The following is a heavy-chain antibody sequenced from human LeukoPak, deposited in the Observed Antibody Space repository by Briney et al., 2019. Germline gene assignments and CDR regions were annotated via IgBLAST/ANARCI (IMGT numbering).Heavy chain of an antibody. CDR2: TYYRSQWHS. CDR3: ARGSYGLGGFGDYYFDY. D-gene: IGHD3-10*01. CDR1: GDIVSSNNAV. V-gene: IGHV6-1*01. J-gene: IGHJ4*02. Sequence: PSQTLSLTCAISGDIVSSNNAVWTWIRQSPSTGLEWLGRTYYRSQWHSDYAVSVRSRININSDTSKNQFSLRLSSVAPEDTAVYYCARGSYGLGGFGDYYFDYWGRGTLVTVSS.